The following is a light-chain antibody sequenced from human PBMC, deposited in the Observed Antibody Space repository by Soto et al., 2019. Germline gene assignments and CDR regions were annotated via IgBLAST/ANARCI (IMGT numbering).Light chain of an antibody. CDR3: SSYTSSHTLV. Sequence: QSALTQPASVSGSPGQSITISCTGTSSDVGAYNYVSWYQQHPGKAPKLMIFEVSDRPSGVSNRFSGSKSGNTASLTISGLQAEDEADYYFSSYTSSHTLVFGGLTKLTVL. V-gene: IGLV2-14*01. CDR2: EVS. J-gene: IGLJ2*01. CDR1: SSDVGAYNY.